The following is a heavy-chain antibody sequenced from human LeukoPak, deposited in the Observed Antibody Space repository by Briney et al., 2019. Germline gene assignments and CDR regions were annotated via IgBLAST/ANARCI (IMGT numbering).Heavy chain of an antibody. CDR1: GFTSSSYL. V-gene: IGHV3-23*01. J-gene: IGHJ6*02. CDR2: ISGSGSRT. D-gene: IGHD3-3*01. CDR3: AKSVAIYFYYGLDV. Sequence: GGSLRLSCTASGFTSSSYLMSWVRQAPGKGLEWVSTISGSGSRTYYADSVKGRFTISRDNSENTLYLQLNSLRAEDTALYYCAKSVAIYFYYGLDVWGQGTTVTVSS.